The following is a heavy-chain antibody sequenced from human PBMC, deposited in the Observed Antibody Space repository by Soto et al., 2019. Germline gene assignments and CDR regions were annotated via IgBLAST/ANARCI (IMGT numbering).Heavy chain of an antibody. CDR2: IYYSGST. D-gene: IGHD3-10*01. V-gene: IGHV4-30-4*01. CDR3: ARDYYGSGTIDGMDV. CDR1: GGSISSGDYY. Sequence: SETLSLTCTVSGGSISSGDYYWSWIRQPPGKGLEWIGYIYYSGSTYYNTSLKSRVTISVDTSKNQFSMKLSSETAADTAVYYCARDYYGSGTIDGMDVWGQGTTVTVSS. J-gene: IGHJ6*02.